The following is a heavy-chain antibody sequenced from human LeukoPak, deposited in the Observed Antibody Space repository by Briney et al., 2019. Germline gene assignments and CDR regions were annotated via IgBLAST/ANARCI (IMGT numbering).Heavy chain of an antibody. V-gene: IGHV1-2*06. J-gene: IGHJ3*02. Sequence: ASVKVSCKASGYTFTAYYMHWVRQAPGQGLEWMGRINPHSGGANYAQKFQGRVTMTRDTSISTAYLELSRLRSDDTAVYFCARVRDSTGCYHRDAFNIWGQGTLVTVSS. CDR1: GYTFTAYY. CDR3: ARVRDSTGCYHRDAFNI. CDR2: INPHSGGA. D-gene: IGHD3-22*01.